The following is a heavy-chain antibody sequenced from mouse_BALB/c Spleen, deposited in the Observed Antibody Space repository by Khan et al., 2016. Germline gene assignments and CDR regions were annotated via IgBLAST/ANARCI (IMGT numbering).Heavy chain of an antibody. CDR1: GYTFTSYW. CDR2: IYPFDRYT. V-gene: IGHV1-69*02. J-gene: IGHJ3*01. Sequence: QVQLQQPGAELVRPGPSVKLSCKASGYTFTSYWINWMKQRPGQGLEWIGNIYPFDRYTNYNQKFKDKATLTVDKSSSTAYMQHSSPTSEDSAIYYSTRGESSMIRGFAYGGQGTLVTVSA. D-gene: IGHD2-4*01. CDR3: TRGESSMIRGFAY.